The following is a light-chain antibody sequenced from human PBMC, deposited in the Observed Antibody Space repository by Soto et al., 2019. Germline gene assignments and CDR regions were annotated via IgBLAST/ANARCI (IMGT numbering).Light chain of an antibody. CDR2: GAS. J-gene: IGKJ5*01. Sequence: EVVMTQSPATLSVSPGERATLSCRASQTVSRNLAWYQQKPGQAPRLLIYGASTRATGLPARFSGTGSGTEFTLTISSLQSEDFAVYYCQQFDDSVTFGQGTRLEIK. CDR3: QQFDDSVT. V-gene: IGKV3-15*01. CDR1: QTVSRN.